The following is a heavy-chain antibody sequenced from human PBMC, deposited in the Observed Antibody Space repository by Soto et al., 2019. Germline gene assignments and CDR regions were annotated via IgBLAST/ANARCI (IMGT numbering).Heavy chain of an antibody. V-gene: IGHV3-21*01. D-gene: IGHD3-10*01. CDR2: ISSGSSYI. CDR3: ARDILSGGAYPDS. J-gene: IGHJ5*01. Sequence: LRLSCAASGFTFSTYTMNWVRQAPGRGLEWISSISSGSSYIYYAGSVKGRFTISRDNAKNSLFLQMNSLRADDTAVYYCARDILSGGAYPDSWGQGTKVTVSS. CDR1: GFTFSTYT.